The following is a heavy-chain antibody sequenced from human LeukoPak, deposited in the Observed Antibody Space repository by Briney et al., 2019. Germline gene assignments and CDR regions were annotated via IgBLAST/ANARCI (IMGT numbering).Heavy chain of an antibody. CDR1: GFTFNNYW. Sequence: GGSLRLSCAGTGFTFNNYWMNWVRQAPGKGLEWVANIKEDGSQIYYVDSVKGRFTISRDNAKNSVYLQMNSLRAEDTAVYYCAGSSGWLFDYWGQGTLVTVST. J-gene: IGHJ4*02. V-gene: IGHV3-7*01. CDR3: AGSSGWLFDY. CDR2: IKEDGSQI. D-gene: IGHD6-19*01.